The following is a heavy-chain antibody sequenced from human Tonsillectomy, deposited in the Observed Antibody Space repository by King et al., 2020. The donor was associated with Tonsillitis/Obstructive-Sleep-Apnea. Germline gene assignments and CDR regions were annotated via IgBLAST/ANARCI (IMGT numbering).Heavy chain of an antibody. D-gene: IGHD3-16*01. V-gene: IGHV4-59*08. Sequence: QLQESGPGLVKPSETLSLTCTVSDGSISSYYWSWFRQPPGKGLEWIGYIYYSGSTKYNPSLKSRVTISIDTSKNQFSLKLSSVTAADTAVYYCARGDDAFDIWGRGTMVTVSS. CDR2: IYYSGST. CDR1: DGSISSYY. CDR3: ARGDDAFDI. J-gene: IGHJ3*02.